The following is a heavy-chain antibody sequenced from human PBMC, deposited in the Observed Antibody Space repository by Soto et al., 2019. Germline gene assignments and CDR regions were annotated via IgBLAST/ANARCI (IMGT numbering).Heavy chain of an antibody. D-gene: IGHD2-15*01. Sequence: VQSGAEVQKPGASVKVSCKASGYTFTSHGISWVRQAPGQGLEWVGWISVYNGNTDYAKNLQGRVTMTTDTSTSTAYMELRSLRSDDTAVYYCARDDCSGGNCYLDHWGQGALVTVSS. J-gene: IGHJ4*02. V-gene: IGHV1-18*01. CDR1: GYTFTSHG. CDR2: ISVYNGNT. CDR3: ARDDCSGGNCYLDH.